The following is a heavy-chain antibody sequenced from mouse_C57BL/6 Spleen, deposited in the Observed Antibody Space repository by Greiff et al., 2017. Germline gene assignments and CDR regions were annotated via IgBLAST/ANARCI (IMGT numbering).Heavy chain of an antibody. CDR3: ARLLYAMDY. D-gene: IGHD2-1*01. V-gene: IGHV1-80*01. CDR2: IYPGDGDT. Sequence: QVQLQQSGAELVKPGASVEISCKASGYAFSSYWMNWVKQRPGKGLEWIGQIYPGDGDTTYNGKFKGKATLTSDKSSSTAYMQLSRLPSEECAVYYCARLLYAMDYWGQGTSVTVSS. CDR1: GYAFSSYW. J-gene: IGHJ4*01.